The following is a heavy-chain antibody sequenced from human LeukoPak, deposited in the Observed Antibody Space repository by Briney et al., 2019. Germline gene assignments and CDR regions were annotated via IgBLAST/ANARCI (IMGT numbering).Heavy chain of an antibody. D-gene: IGHD2-15*01. J-gene: IGHJ5*02. Sequence: VASVKVSCKASGYTFTGYYMHWVRQAPGQGLEWMGWINPNSGGTNYAQKFQGRVTMTRDTSISTAYMELSSLRSEDTAVYYCARRCSGGSCYSAFDPWGQGTLVAVSS. CDR3: ARRCSGGSCYSAFDP. V-gene: IGHV1-2*02. CDR2: INPNSGGT. CDR1: GYTFTGYY.